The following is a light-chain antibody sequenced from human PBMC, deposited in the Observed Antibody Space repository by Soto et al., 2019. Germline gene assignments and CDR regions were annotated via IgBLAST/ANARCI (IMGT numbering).Light chain of an antibody. CDR3: QQYNNYST. V-gene: IGKV1-5*01. CDR1: QSISDW. J-gene: IGKJ1*01. Sequence: DIQMTQSPSTLSASVGDRVTITCRASQSISDWLAWFQLKPGKAPKLLIYDASSLESGVQSRFSGSGSGTEFTLTISSLQPDDFATYYCQQYNNYSTFGQGTKVDI. CDR2: DAS.